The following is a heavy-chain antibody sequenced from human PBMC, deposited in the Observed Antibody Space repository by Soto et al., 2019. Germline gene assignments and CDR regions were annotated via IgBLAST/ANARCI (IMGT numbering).Heavy chain of an antibody. CDR3: ARGGYSYVSYAFDI. V-gene: IGHV6-1*01. CDR2: TYYKSKWYN. CDR1: GDSVSSNSAA. Sequence: SQTLSLTCAISGDSVSSNSAAWNWIRQSPARGLEWLGRTYYKSKWYNDYEVSVKSRITINPDTSKNQFSLQLNSVTPEDTDVYYCARGGYSYVSYAFDIWGPVTMVTVSS. J-gene: IGHJ3*02. D-gene: IGHD5-18*01.